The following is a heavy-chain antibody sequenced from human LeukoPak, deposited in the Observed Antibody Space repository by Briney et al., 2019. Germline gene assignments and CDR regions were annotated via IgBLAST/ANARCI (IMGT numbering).Heavy chain of an antibody. Sequence: GGSLRLSCAASGFTFDDYAMHWVRQAPGKGLEWVSGISWNSGSIGYADSVKGRFTISRDNAKNSLYLQMNSLRAEDTALYYCAKDISHYYGSSGRRNYFDYWGQGTLVTVSS. CDR3: AKDISHYYGSSGRRNYFDY. CDR2: ISWNSGSI. D-gene: IGHD3-22*01. V-gene: IGHV3-9*01. J-gene: IGHJ4*02. CDR1: GFTFDDYA.